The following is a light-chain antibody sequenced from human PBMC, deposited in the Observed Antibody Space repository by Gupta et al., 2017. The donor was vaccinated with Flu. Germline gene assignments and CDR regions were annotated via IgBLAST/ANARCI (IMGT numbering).Light chain of an antibody. J-gene: IGLJ1*01. V-gene: IGLV2-14*01. CDR1: SSDVADYKY. CDR3: CSYTSSSTV. CDR2: EVS. Sequence: QSALTQPASVSGSPGQSITISCTGTSSDVADYKYVSWYQQHPGNAPKLMIYEVSNRPSGVSNRFSGSKSGNTASLTISGLRAEDEADYYCCSYTSSSTVFGTGTKVTVL.